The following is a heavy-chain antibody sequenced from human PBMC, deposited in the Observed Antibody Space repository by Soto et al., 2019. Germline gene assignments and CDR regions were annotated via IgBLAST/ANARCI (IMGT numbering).Heavy chain of an antibody. V-gene: IGHV1-69*01. J-gene: IGHJ4*02. CDR1: GGTFSTYA. D-gene: IGHD1-26*01. Sequence: QVQLVQSGAEVKKPGSSVKVSCKASGGTFSTYAIIWVRQAPGQGLEWLGGIIPIFGTTDYARKFQGRVTITAAESTSTVFIELSSLTSEDTAVYYCARGVGAYYFDYWGQGTLVTVSS. CDR2: IIPIFGTT. CDR3: ARGVGAYYFDY.